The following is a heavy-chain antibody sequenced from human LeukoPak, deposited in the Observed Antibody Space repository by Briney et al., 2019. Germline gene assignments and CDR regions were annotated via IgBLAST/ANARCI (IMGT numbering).Heavy chain of an antibody. J-gene: IGHJ5*02. CDR2: IQQEGNEK. Sequence: GGSLRLSFAASGFTFSSHWMTPVRQAPGKGPELVAHIQQEGNEKYDVDSVKDRFTISRDNAKNSLYLQMQSLRAEDTAEYYCARGVVAARNWFDPWGQGTLVTVSS. V-gene: IGHV3-7*01. CDR1: GFTFSSHW. D-gene: IGHD2-15*01. CDR3: ARGVVAARNWFDP.